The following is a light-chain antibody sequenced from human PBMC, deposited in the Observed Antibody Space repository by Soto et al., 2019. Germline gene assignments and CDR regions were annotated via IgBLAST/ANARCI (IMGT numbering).Light chain of an antibody. CDR1: STNIGSNP. CDR3: APWDDSLNGPV. J-gene: IGLJ2*01. CDR2: SNN. Sequence: QSVLTQPPSASGTPGQRVTISCSGSSTNIGSNPLNWYQQLPGTAPKHPIYSNNQRPSGVPDRFSGSKSGTSASLAISGLQSEDEADYYCAPWDDSLNGPVFGGGTKVTVL. V-gene: IGLV1-44*01.